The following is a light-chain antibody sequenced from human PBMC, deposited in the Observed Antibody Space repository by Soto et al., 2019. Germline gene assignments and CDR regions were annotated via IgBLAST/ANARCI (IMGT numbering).Light chain of an antibody. CDR1: QSVSSSF. CDR3: QQYGNSPIT. J-gene: IGKJ5*01. Sequence: EIVLTQSPGTLSLPPGERATVSCRASQSVSSSFLAWYQQKPGQAPRLLIYGASSRATGIPDRFSGSGSGTDFTLTISRLEPEEFAVYFCQQYGNSPITFGQGTRLEIK. CDR2: GAS. V-gene: IGKV3-20*01.